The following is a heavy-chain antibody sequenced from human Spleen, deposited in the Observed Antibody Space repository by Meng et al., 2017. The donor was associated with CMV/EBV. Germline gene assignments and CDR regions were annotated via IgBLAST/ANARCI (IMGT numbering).Heavy chain of an antibody. CDR3: ARHYSGYVSQIDY. V-gene: IGHV4-39*01. J-gene: IGHJ4*02. CDR1: GGSNSRSSYY. CDR2: IYYSGST. D-gene: IGHD5-12*01. Sequence: TVSGGSNSRSSYYWGWIRQPPGKGLEWIGSIYYSGSTYYNPSLKSRVTISVDTSKNQFSLKLSSVTAADTAVYYCARHYSGYVSQIDYWGQGTLVTVSS.